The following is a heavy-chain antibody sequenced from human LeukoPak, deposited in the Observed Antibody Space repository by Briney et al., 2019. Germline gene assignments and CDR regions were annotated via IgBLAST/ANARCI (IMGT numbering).Heavy chain of an antibody. Sequence: GGSLRLSCAASGFTFSSYAMHWVRQAPGKGLEWVAVISYDGSNKYYADSVKGRFTISRDNSKNTLYLQMNGLRAEDTAVYYCAKELGSGYYDRWGQGTLVTVSS. V-gene: IGHV3-30-3*01. CDR2: ISYDGSNK. CDR1: GFTFSSYA. CDR3: AKELGSGYYDR. D-gene: IGHD3-3*01. J-gene: IGHJ4*02.